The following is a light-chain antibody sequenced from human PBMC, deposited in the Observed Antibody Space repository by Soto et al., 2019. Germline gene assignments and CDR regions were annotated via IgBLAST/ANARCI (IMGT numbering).Light chain of an antibody. V-gene: IGLV2-14*01. Sequence: QSALTQPASASGSPGQSITISCTGTSSDIGDYNYVSWYQQYPDKAPKLIIFEVSERPSGVSSRFSGSKSGNTASLTISGLRTEDEADYFCSSYRRTSSFVFGTGTKLTVL. CDR2: EVS. J-gene: IGLJ1*01. CDR3: SSYRRTSSFV. CDR1: SSDIGDYNY.